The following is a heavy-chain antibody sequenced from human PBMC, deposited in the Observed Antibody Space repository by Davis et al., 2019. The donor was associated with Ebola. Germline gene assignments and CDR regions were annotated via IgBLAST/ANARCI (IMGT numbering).Heavy chain of an antibody. V-gene: IGHV1-2*04. D-gene: IGHD6-13*01. Sequence: AASVKVSCKASGYTFTSYAMHWVRQAPGQRLEWMGWINPNSGGTNYAQKFQGWVTMTRDTSISTAYMELSRLRSDDTAVYYCARDPAASSYYYGMDVWGQGTTVTVSS. CDR2: INPNSGGT. J-gene: IGHJ6*02. CDR3: ARDPAASSYYYGMDV. CDR1: GYTFTSYA.